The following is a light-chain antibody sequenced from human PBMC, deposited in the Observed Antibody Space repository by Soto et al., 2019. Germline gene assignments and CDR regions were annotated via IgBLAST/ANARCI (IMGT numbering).Light chain of an antibody. V-gene: IGKV3-15*01. CDR3: QQSANWPLT. Sequence: EIVMTPSPATLSASPGERATLSCRASQSVSSNLAWYQQKPGQAPRLLIYGASTRATGIPARFSGSGSGTDFTLTISSLQSEDFAVYYCQQSANWPLTFGGGTKVDIK. J-gene: IGKJ4*01. CDR1: QSVSSN. CDR2: GAS.